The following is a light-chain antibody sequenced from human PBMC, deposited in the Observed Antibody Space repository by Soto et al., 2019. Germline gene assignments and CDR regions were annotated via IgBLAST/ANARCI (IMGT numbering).Light chain of an antibody. CDR2: DAS. Sequence: DIQMTQSPCTLSASVGERATITCRASQSIRVCLAWYHQKPGKAPQVLIWDASSLKRSVPSRFSGSGSGAEFTLTTISLQAHDFATYYCQQYNNYATWTFGQGTKVEIK. CDR3: QQYNNYATWT. V-gene: IGKV1-5*01. J-gene: IGKJ1*01. CDR1: QSIRVC.